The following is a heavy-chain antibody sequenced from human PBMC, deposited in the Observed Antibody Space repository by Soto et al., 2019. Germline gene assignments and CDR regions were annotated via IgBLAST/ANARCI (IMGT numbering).Heavy chain of an antibody. CDR1: RFNFRSYA. V-gene: IGHV3-23*01. J-gene: IGHJ4*02. Sequence: LRLACAASRFNFRSYAMCWVRQDPGKGLEWVSSIRVSGGSTYYADSVKGRFTISRDNSKNKLYLQMNSLRAEDTAVYYCAKEGYSITRIKPLDYRGQGTLVPV. CDR3: AKEGYSITRIKPLDY. CDR2: IRVSGGST. D-gene: IGHD2-2*01.